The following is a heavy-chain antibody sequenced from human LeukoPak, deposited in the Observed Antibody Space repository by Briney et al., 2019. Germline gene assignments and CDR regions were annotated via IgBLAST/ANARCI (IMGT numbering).Heavy chain of an antibody. V-gene: IGHV1-69*05. CDR2: IIPIFGTT. CDR3: AKGSGSYHPGNY. J-gene: IGHJ4*02. CDR1: GDTFSSYA. D-gene: IGHD1-26*01. Sequence: SVKVSCKASGDTFSSYAISWVRQAPGQGPEWMGGIIPIFGTTNYAQKFQGRVTITTDESTSAAYMELSSLRFEDTAVYYCAKGSGSYHPGNYWGQGTLVTVSS.